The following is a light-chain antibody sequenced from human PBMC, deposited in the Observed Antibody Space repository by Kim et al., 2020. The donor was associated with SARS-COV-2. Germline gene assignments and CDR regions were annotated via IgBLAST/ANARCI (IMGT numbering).Light chain of an antibody. CDR2: GKN. CDR3: NSRDSSGKHVV. V-gene: IGLV3-19*01. Sequence: ALGRQGRSTCQGDSLICYYASWYQQKPGQAPILVIYGKNNRPSGIPDRFSGSSSGNTASLTITGAQAEDEADYYCNSRDSSGKHVVFGGGTQLTVL. J-gene: IGLJ2*01. CDR1: SLICYY.